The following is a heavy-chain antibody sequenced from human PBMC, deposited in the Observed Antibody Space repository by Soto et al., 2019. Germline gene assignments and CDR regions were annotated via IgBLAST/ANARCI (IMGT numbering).Heavy chain of an antibody. CDR3: AREGSYSAYNFAHGIQLWSFDF. D-gene: IGHD5-12*01. Sequence: QVRLQESGPGLLKPSETLSLTCTVSGGSINTFYWSLVRQPAGKGLEWIGRIFSSGSTSFNPSLESRVAMSVDTSKNHFSLNLSSVTAADMAVYYCAREGSYSAYNFAHGIQLWSFDFWGQGALVTVSS. V-gene: IGHV4-4*07. J-gene: IGHJ4*02. CDR2: IFSSGST. CDR1: GGSINTFY.